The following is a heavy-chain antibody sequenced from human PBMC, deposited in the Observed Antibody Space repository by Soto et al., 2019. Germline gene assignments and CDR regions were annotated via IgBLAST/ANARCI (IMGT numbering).Heavy chain of an antibody. CDR1: GFTFSRYA. D-gene: IGHD5-12*01. J-gene: IGHJ6*02. CDR3: ANSGYDLENYYYGMDV. CDR2: ISGSGGST. V-gene: IGHV3-23*01. Sequence: GSLRLSCAASGFTFSRYAISWVRQAPGKGLEWVSAISGSGGSTYYADSVKGRFTISRDNSKNTLYLQMNSLRAEDTAVYYCANSGYDLENYYYGMDVWGQGTTVTVSS.